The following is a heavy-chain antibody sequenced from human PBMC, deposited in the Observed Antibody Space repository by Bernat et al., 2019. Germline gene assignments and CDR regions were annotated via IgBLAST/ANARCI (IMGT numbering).Heavy chain of an antibody. J-gene: IGHJ4*02. CDR2: VDWKGDST. CDR1: GFRFDDYG. D-gene: IGHD2-2*01. Sequence: EVHLVESGGGVVRPGGSLRLSCAASGFRFDDYGMSWVRQAPGKGLEWVSGVDWKGDSTGYADSVKGRFTISRDNAKNSLYLHMISLRAEDTAFYYCASGYCGSAGCYANFDYWGQGTLVTVSS. V-gene: IGHV3-20*04. CDR3: ASGYCGSAGCYANFDY.